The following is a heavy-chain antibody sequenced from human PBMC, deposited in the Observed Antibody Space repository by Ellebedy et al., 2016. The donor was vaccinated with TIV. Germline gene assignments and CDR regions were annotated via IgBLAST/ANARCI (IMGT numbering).Heavy chain of an antibody. J-gene: IGHJ4*02. Sequence: ASVKVSCKASGYSFNTYSISWVRQAPGQGLEWVGWISTYTGDTNYARKVQGRVSMTTDTSTTTVYMELRSLRSDDTAVYYCTRDMVQGMVAKYLWFDYWGQGTPVTVSS. CDR2: ISTYTGDT. CDR3: TRDMVQGMVAKYLWFDY. V-gene: IGHV1-18*04. D-gene: IGHD5-12*01. CDR1: GYSFNTYS.